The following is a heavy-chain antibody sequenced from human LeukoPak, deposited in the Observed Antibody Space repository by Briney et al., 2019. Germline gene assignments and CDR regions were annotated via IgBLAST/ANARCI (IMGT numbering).Heavy chain of an antibody. CDR3: ARGDSSGYYFDY. D-gene: IGHD3-22*01. Sequence: SETLSLTCTVSGGSISSGDYYWSRIRQPPGKGLEWIGYIYYSGSTYYNPSLKSRVTISVDTSKNQFSLKLSSVTAADTAVYYCARGDSSGYYFDYWGQGTLVTVSS. CDR2: IYYSGST. J-gene: IGHJ4*02. V-gene: IGHV4-30-4*01. CDR1: GGSISSGDYY.